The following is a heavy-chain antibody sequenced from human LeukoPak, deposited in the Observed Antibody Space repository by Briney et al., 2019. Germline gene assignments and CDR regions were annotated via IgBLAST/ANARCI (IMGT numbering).Heavy chain of an antibody. D-gene: IGHD1-26*01. Sequence: GGSLRLSCAASGFTFSSYAMSWVRQAPGKGLEWVSAISGSGGSTYYADSVKGRFTISRDNSKNTLYLQMNSLGADDTAVYYCAKDLGRYRNNFFDYWGQGNLVTVSS. CDR1: GFTFSSYA. CDR2: ISGSGGST. J-gene: IGHJ4*02. V-gene: IGHV3-23*01. CDR3: AKDLGRYRNNFFDY.